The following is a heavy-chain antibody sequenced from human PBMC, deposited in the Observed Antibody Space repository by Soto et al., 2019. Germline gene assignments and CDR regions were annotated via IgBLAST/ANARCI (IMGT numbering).Heavy chain of an antibody. CDR1: GASTSGNY. J-gene: IGHJ4*02. V-gene: IGHV4-59*01. Sequence: QVQLQESGPGLVKPSETLSLTCTVSGASTSGNYWSWIRQPPGKGLEWIGYIYDSGSTNYSPSLQSGVSRSADSSNNQFSLALTYVTAADTALYFCARYRRGTGWYYLDYWGQGILVTVSS. CDR2: IYDSGST. D-gene: IGHD6-19*01. CDR3: ARYRRGTGWYYLDY.